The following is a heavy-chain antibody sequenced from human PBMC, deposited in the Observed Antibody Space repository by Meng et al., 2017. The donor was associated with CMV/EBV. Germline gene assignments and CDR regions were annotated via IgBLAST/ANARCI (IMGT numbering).Heavy chain of an antibody. CDR1: GYTFTSYY. Sequence: ASVKVSCKASGYTFTSYYMHWVRQAPGQGLEWMGIINPSGGSTSYAQKFQGRVTMTRDTSISTAYMELSRLRSDDTAVYYCARSIGEIVVVPAGLFYWGQGTLVTVSS. CDR2: INPSGGST. CDR3: ARSIGEIVVVPAGLFY. J-gene: IGHJ4*02. D-gene: IGHD2-2*01. V-gene: IGHV1-46*01.